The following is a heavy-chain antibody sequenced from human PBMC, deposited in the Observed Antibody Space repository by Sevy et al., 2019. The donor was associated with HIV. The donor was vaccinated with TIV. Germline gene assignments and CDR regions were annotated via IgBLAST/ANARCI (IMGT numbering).Heavy chain of an antibody. CDR2: SSSDSTTI. D-gene: IGHD4-17*01. V-gene: IGHV3-48*02. Sequence: GGSLRLSCAASGFTFTSYSMNWVRRAPGKGLEWISSSSSDSTTIDYVESVKGRFTISRDNANNALYLQMISLRDEDTAVYYCARNCYGDYIIDSWGQGTPVTVSS. CDR1: GFTFTSYS. J-gene: IGHJ4*02. CDR3: ARNCYGDYIIDS.